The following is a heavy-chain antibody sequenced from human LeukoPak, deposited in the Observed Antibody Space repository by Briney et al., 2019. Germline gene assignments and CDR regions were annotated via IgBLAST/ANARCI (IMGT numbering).Heavy chain of an antibody. D-gene: IGHD3-10*01. CDR2: MNPNSGNT. CDR3: ARAATMVQGVIITTLRYYHMDV. Sequence: GASVKVSCKASGYTFTSYDINWVRQATGQGLEWMGWMNPNSGNTGYAQKFQGRVTMTRNTSISTAYMELSSLRSEDTAVYYCARAATMVQGVIITTLRYYHMDVWGKGTTVTVSS. J-gene: IGHJ6*03. V-gene: IGHV1-8*01. CDR1: GYTFTSYD.